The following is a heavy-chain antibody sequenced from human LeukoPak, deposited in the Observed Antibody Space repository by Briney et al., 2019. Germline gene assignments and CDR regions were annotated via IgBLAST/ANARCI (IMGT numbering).Heavy chain of an antibody. V-gene: IGHV4-59*01. J-gene: IGHJ3*02. Sequence: SETLSLTCTVSGGSISSYYWSWIRQPPGKGLEWIGYIYYSGSTNYNPSLKSRVTISVDTSKNQFSLKLTSVTAADTAVYYCARARGATIFQSAFDIWGQGTMVTVSS. CDR2: IYYSGST. D-gene: IGHD5-24*01. CDR1: GGSISSYY. CDR3: ARARGATIFQSAFDI.